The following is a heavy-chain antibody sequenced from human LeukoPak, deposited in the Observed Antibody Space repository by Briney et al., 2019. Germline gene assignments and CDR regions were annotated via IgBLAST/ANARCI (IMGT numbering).Heavy chain of an antibody. V-gene: IGHV3-21*01. CDR2: ISSSSEYI. D-gene: IGHD3-22*01. CDR1: GLTFTSTS. CDR3: AKLPDYYDSSGYYQPDFDY. J-gene: IGHJ4*02. Sequence: PGESLRLSCVVSGLTFTSTSMAWVRQAPGKGLEWVASISSSSEYIFQKDSLKGRFTISRDNAKNTLYLQMNSLRAEDTAVYYCAKLPDYYDSSGYYQPDFDYWGQGTLATVSS.